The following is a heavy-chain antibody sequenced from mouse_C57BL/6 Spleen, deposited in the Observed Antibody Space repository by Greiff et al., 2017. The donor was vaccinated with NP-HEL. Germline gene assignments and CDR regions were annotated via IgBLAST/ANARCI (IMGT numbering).Heavy chain of an antibody. CDR2: IDPSDSET. J-gene: IGHJ3*01. Sequence: VQLQQPGAELVRPGSSVKLSCKASGFTFTSYWMHWVKQRPIQGLEWIGNIDPSDSETHYNQKSKDKATLTVDKSSSTAYMQLSSLTSEDSAVYYCARDYGSSFDAWFAYWGQGTLVTVSA. V-gene: IGHV1-52*01. CDR1: GFTFTSYW. CDR3: ARDYGSSFDAWFAY. D-gene: IGHD1-1*01.